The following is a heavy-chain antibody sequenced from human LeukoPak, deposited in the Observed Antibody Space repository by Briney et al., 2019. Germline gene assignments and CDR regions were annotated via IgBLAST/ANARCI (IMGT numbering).Heavy chain of an antibody. CDR2: IYHTGST. CDR3: ARGNWNDWVWFDP. Sequence: SETLSLTCTVSGDSISTGNYWGWIRQPPGKGLEWIGSIYHTGSTYYNLSLKSRVTISVDTSNNQFSLKLSSVTAADTAVYYCARGNWNDWVWFDPWGQGTLVTVSS. J-gene: IGHJ5*02. CDR1: GDSISTGNY. D-gene: IGHD1-20*01. V-gene: IGHV4-38-2*02.